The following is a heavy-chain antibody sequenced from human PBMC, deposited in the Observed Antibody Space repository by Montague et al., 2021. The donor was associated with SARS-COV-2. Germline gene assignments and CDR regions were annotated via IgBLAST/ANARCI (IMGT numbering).Heavy chain of an antibody. CDR2: IFHSGIT. CDR3: ARTEYNWNDWFDP. V-gene: IGHV4-59*13. CDR1: GXSISSYY. D-gene: IGHD1-20*01. Sequence: SETLSLTCSVSGXSISSYYWSWIRQSPGKGLEWIGYIFHSGITDYNPSLKSRVTISVDMSKSQFSLQLNSVTAADSAVYYCARTEYNWNDWFDPWGQGTLVTVSS. J-gene: IGHJ5*02.